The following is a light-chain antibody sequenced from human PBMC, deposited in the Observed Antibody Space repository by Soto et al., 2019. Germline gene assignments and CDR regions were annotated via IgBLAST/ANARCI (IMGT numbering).Light chain of an antibody. CDR3: QQYATSPLT. CDR2: DAS. J-gene: IGKJ4*01. Sequence: EIVLTQSPGTLSLSPGERACLSCRASQSVAKNYLAWYQQKPGQALRLLISDASSRATGIPDRFSGSGSGTDFPLTISRLEAEDFAVYFCQQYATSPLTFGGGTKVEIK. CDR1: QSVAKNY. V-gene: IGKV3-20*01.